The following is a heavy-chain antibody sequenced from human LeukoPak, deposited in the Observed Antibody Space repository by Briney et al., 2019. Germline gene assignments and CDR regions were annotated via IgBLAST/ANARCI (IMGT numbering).Heavy chain of an antibody. CDR1: GDSVSSNSAA. CDR2: TYYRSKWYS. CDR3: ARGIFNAFDF. J-gene: IGHJ3*01. Sequence: SQTLSLTCAISGDSVSSNSAAWNWITQSPSRGLEWLGRTYYRSKWYSDYGISVKSRIIINPDTSKNQFSLQLNSVTPEDTAMYFCARGIFNAFDFWGLGTMVTVSS. V-gene: IGHV6-1*01.